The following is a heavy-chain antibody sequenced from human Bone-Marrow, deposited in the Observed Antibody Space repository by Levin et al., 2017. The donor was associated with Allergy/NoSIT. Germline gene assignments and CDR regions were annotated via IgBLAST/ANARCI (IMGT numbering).Heavy chain of an antibody. CDR2: ISWNSGSI. CDR3: AKDRHSGSYYPLGYYGMDV. J-gene: IGHJ6*02. D-gene: IGHD1-26*01. CDR1: GFTFDDYA. V-gene: IGHV3-9*01. Sequence: GGSLRLSCAASGFTFDDYAMHWVRQAPGKGLEWVSGISWNSGSIGYADSVKGRFTISRDNAKNSLYLQMNSLRAEDTALYYCAKDRHSGSYYPLGYYGMDVWGQGTTVTVSS.